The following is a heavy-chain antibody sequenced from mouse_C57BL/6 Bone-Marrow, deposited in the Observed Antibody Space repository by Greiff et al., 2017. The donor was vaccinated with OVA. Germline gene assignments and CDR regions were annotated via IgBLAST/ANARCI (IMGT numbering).Heavy chain of an antibody. CDR2: INPNNGGT. Sequence: SGPELVKPGASVKITCKASGYTFTDYNMDWVKQSHGKSLEWIGDINPNNGGTIYNQKFKGKATLTVDKSSSTAYMELRSLTSEDTAVYYCARWLLVFDYWGQGTTLTVSS. CDR1: GYTFTDYN. CDR3: ARWLLVFDY. D-gene: IGHD2-3*01. V-gene: IGHV1-18*01. J-gene: IGHJ2*01.